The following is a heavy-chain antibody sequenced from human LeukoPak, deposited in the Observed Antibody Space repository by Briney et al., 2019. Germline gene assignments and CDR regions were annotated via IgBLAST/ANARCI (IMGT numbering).Heavy chain of an antibody. J-gene: IGHJ4*02. CDR1: GFTFRDSA. CDR3: ARAEAYSTPFNF. D-gene: IGHD5-18*01. Sequence: QPGGSLRLSCATSGFTFRDSAMHWVRLAPGKGLEYISLISSQGGTTYYADSVKGRFTISRDNSENTLYLQMGNLRTEDTAVYYCARAEAYSTPFNFWGQGTLVTVSS. CDR2: ISSQGGTT. V-gene: IGHV3-64*02.